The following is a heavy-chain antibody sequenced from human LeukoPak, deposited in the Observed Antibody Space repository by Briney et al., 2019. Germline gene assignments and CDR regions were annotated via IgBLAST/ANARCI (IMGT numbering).Heavy chain of an antibody. CDR3: ARSNFDYYGSGSLYFDY. CDR1: GGSISSGGYS. D-gene: IGHD3-10*01. CDR2: IYHSGST. V-gene: IGHV4-30-2*01. Sequence: PSQTLSLTCAVSGGSISSGGYSWSWVRQPPGKGLEWIGYIYHSGSTYYNPSLKSRVTISVDRSKNQFSLKLSSVTAADTAVYYCARSNFDYYGSGSLYFDYWGQGTLVTVSS. J-gene: IGHJ4*02.